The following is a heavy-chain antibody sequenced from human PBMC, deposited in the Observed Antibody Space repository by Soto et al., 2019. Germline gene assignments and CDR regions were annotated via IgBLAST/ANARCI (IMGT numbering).Heavy chain of an antibody. CDR1: GFTFSSFV. J-gene: IGHJ3*01. V-gene: IGHV3-74*01. CDR2: INSDGSDT. Sequence: EVQLVESGGGLVQPGGSLRLSCAASGFTFSSFVMHWVRQAPGKGLVWVSRINSDGSDTRYADSVKGRFTISRDNARNTLDLEMSSLRAEDKAVYFCVRDRDGYNFWGQGTMVTVSS. D-gene: IGHD5-12*01. CDR3: VRDRDGYNF.